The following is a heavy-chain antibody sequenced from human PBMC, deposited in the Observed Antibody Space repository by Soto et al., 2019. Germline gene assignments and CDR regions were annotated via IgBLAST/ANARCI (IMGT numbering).Heavy chain of an antibody. D-gene: IGHD3-22*01. V-gene: IGHV1-8*01. Sequence: ASVKVSCKASGYTFTSYDINWVRQATGQGLEWMGWMNPNSGNTGYAQKFQGRVTMTRNTSISTAYMELSSLRSEDTAVYYCARGPYYYDSSGYYYWFDPWGQGTLVTVPQ. J-gene: IGHJ5*02. CDR3: ARGPYYYDSSGYYYWFDP. CDR2: MNPNSGNT. CDR1: GYTFTSYD.